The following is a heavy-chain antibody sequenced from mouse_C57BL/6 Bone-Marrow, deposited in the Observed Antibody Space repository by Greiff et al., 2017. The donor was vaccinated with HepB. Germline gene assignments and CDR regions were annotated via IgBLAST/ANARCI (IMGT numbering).Heavy chain of an antibody. CDR1: GYTFTSYW. CDR3: AREDGYYRFAY. CDR2: IDPSDSYT. J-gene: IGHJ3*01. Sequence: QVQLQQPGAELVMPGASVKLSCKASGYTFTSYWMHWVKQRPGQGLEWIGEIDPSDSYTNYNQKLKGKSTLTVDKSSSTAYMHLSCLTSEDSAVYYFAREDGYYRFAYWGQGTLVTVSA. D-gene: IGHD2-3*01. V-gene: IGHV1-69*01.